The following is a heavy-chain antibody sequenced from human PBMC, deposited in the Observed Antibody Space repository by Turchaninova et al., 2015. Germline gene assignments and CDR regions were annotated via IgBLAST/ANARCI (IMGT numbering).Heavy chain of an antibody. Sequence: LVQSGAEVKKPGASVKVSCKASGYTFTDYYIHWVRQAPGQGLEWMGRMNPNSGGTNYAQKFQGRVTMTRDTSISTAYMELTRLRSDDTAVYYFTREPGAYSDHTWCDYWGQGALVTVSS. V-gene: IGHV1-2*06. D-gene: IGHD4-17*01. J-gene: IGHJ4*02. CDR1: GYTFTDYY. CDR2: MNPNSGGT. CDR3: TREPGAYSDHTWCDY.